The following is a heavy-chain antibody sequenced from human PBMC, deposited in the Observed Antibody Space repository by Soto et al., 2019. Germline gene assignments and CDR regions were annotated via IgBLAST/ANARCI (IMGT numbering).Heavy chain of an antibody. CDR2: VSPPFRTS. D-gene: IGHD3-10*01. J-gene: IGHJ6*02. Sequence: QVQLVQSGAEVKKPGSSVKVSCKTSGVSFNNNGIGWVRQAPGHGLEWIGGVSPPFRTSNYARKFQGRISITADASTGTVNMELSSLTSEDTAQYYCARVLYYGSGSYFPYGMDVWGQGTTVTVSS. V-gene: IGHV1-69*01. CDR3: ARVLYYGSGSYFPYGMDV. CDR1: GVSFNNNG.